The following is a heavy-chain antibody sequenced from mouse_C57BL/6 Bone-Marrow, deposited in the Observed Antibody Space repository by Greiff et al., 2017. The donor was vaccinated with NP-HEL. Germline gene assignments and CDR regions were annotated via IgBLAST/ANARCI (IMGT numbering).Heavy chain of an antibody. D-gene: IGHD2-3*01. CDR1: GYTFTSYG. J-gene: IGHJ2*01. V-gene: IGHV1-58*01. Sequence: EVQLQQSGAELVRPGSSVKMSCKTSGYTFTSYGINWVKQRPGQGLEWIGYIYIGNGYTAYNEKFKGKATLTSDTSSSTAYMQLSSLTSEDSAIYFCARGLYDGYSVDYWGQGTTLTVSS. CDR2: IYIGNGYT. CDR3: ARGLYDGYSVDY.